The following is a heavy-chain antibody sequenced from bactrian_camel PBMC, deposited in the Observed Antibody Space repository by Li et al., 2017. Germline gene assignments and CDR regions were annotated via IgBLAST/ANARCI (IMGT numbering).Heavy chain of an antibody. CDR2: IHSGGGST. Sequence: VQLVESGGGLVQPGGSLTLSCVASGITFSAVPMNWVRQAPGKGLEWVATIHSGGGSTYYTDSVKGRFTISRVNAKNTLYLQLNSLKTEDTAMYYCAKGGVPYCSGGYCWAFHYWGQGTQVTVS. CDR3: AKGGVPYCSGGYCWAFHY. V-gene: IGHV3S1*01. CDR1: GITFSAVP. J-gene: IGHJ4*01. D-gene: IGHD2*01.